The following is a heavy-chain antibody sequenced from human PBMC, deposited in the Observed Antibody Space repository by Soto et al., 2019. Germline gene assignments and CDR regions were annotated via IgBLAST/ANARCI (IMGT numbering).Heavy chain of an antibody. CDR1: GYTFTSYA. V-gene: IGHV1-3*01. CDR2: INAGNGNT. Sequence: QVQLVQSGAEVKKPGASVKVSCKASGYTFTSYAMHWVRQAPGQRLEWMGWINAGNGNTKYSQKFQGRVTITRDTAASTAYMELSSLRSEDTAVYYCARDSYSSGCFDYWGQGTLVTVSS. J-gene: IGHJ4*02. D-gene: IGHD6-19*01. CDR3: ARDSYSSGCFDY.